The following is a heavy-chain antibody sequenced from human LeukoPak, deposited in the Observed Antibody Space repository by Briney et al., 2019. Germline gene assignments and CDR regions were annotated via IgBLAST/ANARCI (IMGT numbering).Heavy chain of an antibody. J-gene: IGHJ6*02. CDR2: ISYDGSNK. CDR3: ARDGVEMATILSGYYYYGMDV. D-gene: IGHD5-24*01. V-gene: IGHV3-30*04. CDR1: GFTFSSYA. Sequence: GGSLRLSCAASGFTFSSYAMHWVRQAPGKGLEWVAVISYDGSNKYYADSVKGRFTISRDNSKNTLYLQMNSLRAEDTAVYYCARDGVEMATILSGYYYYGMDVWGQGTTVTVSS.